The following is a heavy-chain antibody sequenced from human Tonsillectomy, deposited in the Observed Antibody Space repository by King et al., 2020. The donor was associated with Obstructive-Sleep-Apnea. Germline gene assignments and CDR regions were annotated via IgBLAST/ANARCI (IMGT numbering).Heavy chain of an antibody. CDR2: INSDGSST. J-gene: IGHJ3*02. V-gene: IGHV3-74*01. Sequence: VQLVESGGGLVQPEGSLRLSCAASGFTFSSYWMHWVRQAPGKGLVWVSRINSDGSSTSYADSVKGRFTISRDNAKNTLYLQMNSLRAEDTAVYYCARDISEWVRGVIITDAFDIWGQGTMVTVSS. D-gene: IGHD3-10*01. CDR1: GFTFSSYW. CDR3: ARDISEWVRGVIITDAFDI.